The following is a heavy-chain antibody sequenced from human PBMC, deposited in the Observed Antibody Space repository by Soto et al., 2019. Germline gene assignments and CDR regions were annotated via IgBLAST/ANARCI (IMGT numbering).Heavy chain of an antibody. CDR2: ISSNSAYT. D-gene: IGHD6-13*01. V-gene: IGHV3-21*01. CDR1: GFTFRSFT. Sequence: GGSLRLSCAASGFTFRSFTMNWVRQAPGKGLEWVSTISSNSAYTYYTDALRGRSAISRDTAKNSLHLQMNSLRAEDTAVYYCTRDASRDSSARGWFDPWGPGTLVTVSS. CDR3: TRDASRDSSARGWFDP. J-gene: IGHJ5*02.